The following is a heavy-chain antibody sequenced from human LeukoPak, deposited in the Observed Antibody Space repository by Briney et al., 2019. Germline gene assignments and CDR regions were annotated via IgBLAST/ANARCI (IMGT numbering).Heavy chain of an antibody. Sequence: SETLSHTCAVYGGSFSGYYWSWIRQPPGKGLEWIGEINHSGSTNYNPSLKSRVTISVDTSKNQFSLKLSSVTAADTAVYYCTRRGKLLWFGESKHNWFDPWGQGTLVTVSS. V-gene: IGHV4-34*01. D-gene: IGHD3-10*01. J-gene: IGHJ5*02. CDR1: GGSFSGYY. CDR2: INHSGST. CDR3: TRRGKLLWFGESKHNWFDP.